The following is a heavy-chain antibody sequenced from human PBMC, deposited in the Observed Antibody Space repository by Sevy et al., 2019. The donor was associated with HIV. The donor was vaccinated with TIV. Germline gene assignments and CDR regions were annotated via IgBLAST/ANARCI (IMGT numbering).Heavy chain of an antibody. V-gene: IGHV3-30-3*01. CDR3: ARDRKVVVITWGWFDP. J-gene: IGHJ5*02. D-gene: IGHD3-22*01. CDR2: ISYDGSNK. Sequence: GGSLRLSCAASGFTFSSYAMHWVRQAPGKGLEWVAVISYDGSNKYYGDSVKGRFTISRDNSKNTLYLQMNSLRAEDTAMYYCARDRKVVVITWGWFDPWGQGTLVTVSS. CDR1: GFTFSSYA.